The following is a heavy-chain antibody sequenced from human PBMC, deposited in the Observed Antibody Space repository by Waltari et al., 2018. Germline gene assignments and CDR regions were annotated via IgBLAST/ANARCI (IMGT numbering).Heavy chain of an antibody. CDR2: IYTSGST. V-gene: IGHV4-61*09. CDR1: GGSISSGSYY. Sequence: QVQLQESGPGLVKPSQTLSLTCTVSGGSISSGSYYWSWIRQPAGKGLEWIGYIYTSGSTNYTPSLKSRVTISVDTSKNQFSLKLSSVTAADTAVYYCARVGRTVTTFDYWGQGTLVTVSS. J-gene: IGHJ4*02. D-gene: IGHD4-17*01. CDR3: ARVGRTVTTFDY.